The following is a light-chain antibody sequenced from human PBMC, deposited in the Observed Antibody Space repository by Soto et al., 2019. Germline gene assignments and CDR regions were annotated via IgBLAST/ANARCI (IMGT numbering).Light chain of an antibody. CDR1: SSDVGGYNY. V-gene: IGLV2-11*01. Sequence: QSVLTQPRSVSGSPGQSVTISCTGTSSDVGGYNYVSWYQQHPGKAPKLMIYDVSKRPSGVPDRFSGSKSGNTASLTISGLQAEDEADYYCQSYDSSLSGAAFGTGTKLTVL. CDR3: QSYDSSLSGAA. J-gene: IGLJ1*01. CDR2: DVS.